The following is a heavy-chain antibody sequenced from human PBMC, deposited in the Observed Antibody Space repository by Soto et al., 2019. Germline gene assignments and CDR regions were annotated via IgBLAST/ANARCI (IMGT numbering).Heavy chain of an antibody. Sequence: PGGSLRLSCAASGFTFSSYGMHWVRQAPGKGLEWVAVISYDGSNKYYADSVKGRFTISRDNSKNTLYLQMNSLRAEDTAVYYCAKDITDRRNYYYYYGMDVWGQGTTVTVSS. V-gene: IGHV3-30*18. CDR3: AKDITDRRNYYYYYGMDV. CDR2: ISYDGSNK. J-gene: IGHJ6*02. D-gene: IGHD3-3*01. CDR1: GFTFSSYG.